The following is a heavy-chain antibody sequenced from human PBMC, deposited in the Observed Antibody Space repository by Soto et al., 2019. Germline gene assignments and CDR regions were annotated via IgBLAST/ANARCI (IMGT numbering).Heavy chain of an antibody. CDR1: GFTFTTLV. CDR3: ATDSRGNYAHLGY. J-gene: IGHJ4*02. D-gene: IGHD4-4*01. V-gene: IGHV1-58*01. Sequence: QMQLVQSGPEVKKPGTSVKVSCKASGFTFTTLVVLSVRQARGHPLEWIGWIVVGSGNTNYAQKYQERVTITRDMSTGTAYMELSSLRSEDTAVYYCATDSRGNYAHLGYWDQGTLVTVSS. CDR2: IVVGSGNT.